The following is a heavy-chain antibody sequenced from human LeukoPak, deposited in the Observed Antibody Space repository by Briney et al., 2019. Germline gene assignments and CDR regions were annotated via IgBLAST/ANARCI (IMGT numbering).Heavy chain of an antibody. D-gene: IGHD6-13*01. Sequence: GGSLRLSCAASGFTFSSYEMNWVRQAPGKGLEWVSYISSSGSTIYYADSVKGRFTISGDNSKNSLYLQMNSLRTEDTALYYCAKEGGEAAAGTDYYYYMDVWGKGTTVTVSS. CDR3: AKEGGEAAAGTDYYYYMDV. V-gene: IGHV3-48*03. CDR2: ISSSGSTI. J-gene: IGHJ6*03. CDR1: GFTFSSYE.